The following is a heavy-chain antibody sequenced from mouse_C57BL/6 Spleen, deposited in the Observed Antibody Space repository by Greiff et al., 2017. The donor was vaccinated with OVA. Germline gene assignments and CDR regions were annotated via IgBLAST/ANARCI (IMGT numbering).Heavy chain of an antibody. CDR2: INYDGSST. CDR3: ARDNWVMDY. Sequence: EVKLVESEGGLVQPGSSMKLSCTASGFTFSDYYMAWVRQVPEKGLEWVANINYDGSSTYYLDSLKSRFIISRDNAKNILYLQMSSLKSEDTATYYCARDNWVMDYWGQGTSVTVSS. J-gene: IGHJ4*01. D-gene: IGHD4-1*01. CDR1: GFTFSDYY. V-gene: IGHV5-16*01.